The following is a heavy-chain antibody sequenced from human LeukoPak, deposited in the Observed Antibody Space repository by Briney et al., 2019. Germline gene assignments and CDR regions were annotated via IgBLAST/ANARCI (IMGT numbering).Heavy chain of an antibody. CDR2: IIPILGIA. CDR1: GYTFTSYG. V-gene: IGHV1-69*04. Sequence: SVKVSCKASGYTFTSYGISWVRQAPGQGLEWMGRIIPILGIANYAQKFQGRVTITADKSTSTAYMELSSLRSEDTAVYYCARVRTTVTTLGFDYWGQGTLVTVSS. CDR3: ARVRTTVTTLGFDY. J-gene: IGHJ4*02. D-gene: IGHD4-17*01.